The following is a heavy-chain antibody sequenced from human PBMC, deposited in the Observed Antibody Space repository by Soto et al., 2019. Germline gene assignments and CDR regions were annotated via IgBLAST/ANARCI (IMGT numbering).Heavy chain of an antibody. D-gene: IGHD2-15*01. Sequence: ASVKVSCKASGGTFSSYAISWVRQAPGQGLEWMGRIIPILGIANYAQKFQGRVTITADKSTSTAYMELSSLRSEDTAVYYCARDVVVVAGYFDYWGQGTLVTVSS. J-gene: IGHJ4*02. CDR2: IIPILGIA. CDR3: ARDVVVVAGYFDY. V-gene: IGHV1-69*04. CDR1: GGTFSSYA.